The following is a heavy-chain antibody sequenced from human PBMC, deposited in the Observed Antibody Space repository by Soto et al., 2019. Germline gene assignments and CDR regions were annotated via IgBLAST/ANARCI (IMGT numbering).Heavy chain of an antibody. J-gene: IGHJ6*02. Sequence: SVKVSCKASGGTFRRYGISWVRQAPGQGLQWMGGIIPISGTANYAQKFQGRVTMTADESTSTAYMELSSLRSEDTAVYYCARQSATPPDHDGMDRWGQG. V-gene: IGHV1-69*13. CDR1: GGTFRRYG. D-gene: IGHD2-15*01. CDR2: IIPISGTA. CDR3: ARQSATPPDHDGMDR.